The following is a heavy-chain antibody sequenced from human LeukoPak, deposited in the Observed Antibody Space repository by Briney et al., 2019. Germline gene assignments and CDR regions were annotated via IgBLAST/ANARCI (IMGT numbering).Heavy chain of an antibody. CDR3: ASLVRGIIDY. CDR1: GGSFSGYY. CDR2: INHSGST. J-gene: IGHJ4*02. V-gene: IGHV4-34*01. Sequence: SETLSLTCGVSGGSFSGYYWNWIRQPPGKGLEWIGEINHSGSTNYNPSLKSRVTISVDTSKNQFSLKLSSVTAADTAVYYCASLVRGIIDYWGQGTLVTVSS. D-gene: IGHD3-10*01.